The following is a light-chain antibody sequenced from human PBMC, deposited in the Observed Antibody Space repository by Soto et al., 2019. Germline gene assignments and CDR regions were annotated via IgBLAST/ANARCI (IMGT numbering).Light chain of an antibody. CDR2: GAS. J-gene: IGKJ1*01. CDR1: QSVSSSS. CDR3: RQYGSTPRA. Sequence: NVLRQSPGTLSLSPGERATLSYRASQSVSSSSLAWYQQKRGQAPRLLISGASSRATGIPDRFTGSGSGTDFTLTISRLEPEEFAVYDLRQYGSTPRAFGQGTKVDIK. V-gene: IGKV3-20*01.